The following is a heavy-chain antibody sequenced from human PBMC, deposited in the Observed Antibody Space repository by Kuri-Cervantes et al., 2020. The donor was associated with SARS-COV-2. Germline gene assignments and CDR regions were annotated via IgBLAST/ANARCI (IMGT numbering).Heavy chain of an antibody. V-gene: IGHV3-23*01. CDR3: AKDRETGYFSDWSPALGMDV. Sequence: GGSLRLSCAASGFTFSSYSMNWVRQAPGKGLEWVSAISGSGGSTYYADSVKGRFTISRDNSKNTLYLQLNNLRPEDTAVYYCAKDRETGYFSDWSPALGMDVWGQGTTVTVSS. CDR1: GFTFSSYS. D-gene: IGHD6-19*01. CDR2: ISGSGGST. J-gene: IGHJ6*02.